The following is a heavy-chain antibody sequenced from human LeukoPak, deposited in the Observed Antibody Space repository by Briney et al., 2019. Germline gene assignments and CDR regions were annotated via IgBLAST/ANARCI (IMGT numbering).Heavy chain of an antibody. CDR3: AKLVPPPLYGMDV. D-gene: IGHD1-7*01. CDR1: GFTFSSYW. Sequence: GGSLRLSCAASGFTFSSYWMSWVRQAPGKGLEWVANIKQDGSEKYYVDSVKGRFTITRDNAKNSPYLQMNSLRAEDTAVYYCAKLVPPPLYGMDVWGQGTTVTVSS. J-gene: IGHJ6*02. V-gene: IGHV3-7*05. CDR2: IKQDGSEK.